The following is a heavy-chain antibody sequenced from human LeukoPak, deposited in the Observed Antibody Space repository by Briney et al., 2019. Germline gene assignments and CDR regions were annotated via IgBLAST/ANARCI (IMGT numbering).Heavy chain of an antibody. D-gene: IGHD2-21*02. Sequence: ASVKVSRKASGYTFTSYGISWVRQAPGQGLEWMGWISAYNGNTNYAQKLQGRVTMITDTSTRTAYMELRSLRSDDTAVYYCARDLPNGDIVVVTDYFDYWGQGTLVTVSS. CDR3: ARDLPNGDIVVVTDYFDY. CDR2: ISAYNGNT. CDR1: GYTFTSYG. J-gene: IGHJ4*02. V-gene: IGHV1-18*01.